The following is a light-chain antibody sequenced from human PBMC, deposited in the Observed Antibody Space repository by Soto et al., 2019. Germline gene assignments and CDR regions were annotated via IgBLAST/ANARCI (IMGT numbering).Light chain of an antibody. CDR1: QTISNT. CDR3: QYYNNWLAT. J-gene: IGKJ4*01. CDR2: AAS. V-gene: IGKV3-15*01. Sequence: EVVMTQSPATLSVSPGDKVSLSCRANQTISNTLAWYQQKPGQAPRLLIYAASTRATGVSARFSGSGSGTEFTLTISSLQSVDFTIYYCQYYNNWLATFGGGTKVDIK.